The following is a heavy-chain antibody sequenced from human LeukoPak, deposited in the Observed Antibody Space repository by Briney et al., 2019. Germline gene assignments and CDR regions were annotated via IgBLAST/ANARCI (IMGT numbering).Heavy chain of an antibody. D-gene: IGHD3-22*01. CDR2: IYYSGRT. CDR3: AICRKFYCDSSAYCIYFDC. V-gene: IGHV4-39*01. J-gene: IGHJ4*02. Sequence: SETLSLTCGVSGSSISSSSDYWGWIRQPPGKGLEWIGCIYYSGRTYYNLSLKSRATMSVDTSKNQFSLKLSSVPAADTAVYYCAICRKFYCDSSAYCIYFDCWGQGNPLSVSS. CDR1: GSSISSSSDY.